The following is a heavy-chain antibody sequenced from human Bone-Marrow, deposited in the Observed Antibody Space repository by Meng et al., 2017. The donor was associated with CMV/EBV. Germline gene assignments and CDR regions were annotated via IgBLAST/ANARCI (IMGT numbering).Heavy chain of an antibody. CDR2: IYYSGST. CDR1: GGSISSGDYY. J-gene: IGHJ6*02. V-gene: IGHV4-30-4*08. CDR3: ARGLRNYGMDV. Sequence: SETLSLTCTVSGGSISSGDYYWSWIRQPPGKGLEWIGYIYYSGSTYYNPSLKSRVTISVDTSKNQFSLKLSSVTAADTAVYYCARGLRNYGMDVWGQGTTVTVSS.